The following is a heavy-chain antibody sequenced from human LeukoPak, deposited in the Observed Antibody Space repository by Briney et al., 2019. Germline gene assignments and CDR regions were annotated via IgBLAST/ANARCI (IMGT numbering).Heavy chain of an antibody. CDR2: INHSGST. Sequence: SETLSLTCAVYGGSFSGYYWSWIRQPPGKGLEWIGEINHSGSTNYNPPLKSRVTISVDTSKNQFSLKLSSVTAADTAVYYCARGRLVIAASRFDPWGQGTLVTVSS. CDR1: GGSFSGYY. V-gene: IGHV4-34*01. J-gene: IGHJ5*02. CDR3: ARGRLVIAASRFDP. D-gene: IGHD6-13*01.